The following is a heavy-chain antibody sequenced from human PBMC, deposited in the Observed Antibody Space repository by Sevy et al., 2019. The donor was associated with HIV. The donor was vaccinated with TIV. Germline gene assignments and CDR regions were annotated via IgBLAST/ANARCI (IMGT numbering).Heavy chain of an antibody. CDR1: GFTFSNYW. CDR3: AGDCSSTKCLWGLDV. CDR2: IKRDGSEK. D-gene: IGHD2-2*01. V-gene: IGHV3-7*03. Sequence: GESLKISCAASGFTFSNYWMSWVRQAPGKGLEWVANIKRDGSEKYYVASVKGRFTISRDNAKNSLHLQMNSLRAEDTAVYYCAGDCSSTKCLWGLDVWGQGTTVTVSS. J-gene: IGHJ6*02.